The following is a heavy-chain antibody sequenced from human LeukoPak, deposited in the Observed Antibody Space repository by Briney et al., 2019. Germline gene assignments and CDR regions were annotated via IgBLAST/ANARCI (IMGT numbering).Heavy chain of an antibody. D-gene: IGHD3-16*01. CDR2: MKGTGET. CDR3: ARASWVSTADAGR. J-gene: IGHJ4*02. V-gene: IGHV3-23*01. Sequence: GGSLRLSCAASGLSFSSFAMSWVRQAPARGLEWLSSMKGTGETIYAASVRGRCTLFRDGSRNTVYLQLNSLRVEDTAVYYCARASWVSTADAGRWGQGTVVTVSP. CDR1: GLSFSSFA.